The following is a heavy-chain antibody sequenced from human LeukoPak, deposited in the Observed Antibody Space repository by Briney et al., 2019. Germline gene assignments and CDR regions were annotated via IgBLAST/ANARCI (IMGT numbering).Heavy chain of an antibody. CDR3: ARLLRNIAAAVYYFDY. Sequence: GESLKISCTASGYSFTNYWIGWVRQMPGKGLEWMGIIYPGDSDSRYSPSFQGQVTISVDKSISTAYLQWSSLKASDTAMYYCARLLRNIAAAVYYFDYWGQGTLVTVSS. D-gene: IGHD6-13*01. CDR1: GYSFTNYW. CDR2: IYPGDSDS. J-gene: IGHJ4*02. V-gene: IGHV5-51*01.